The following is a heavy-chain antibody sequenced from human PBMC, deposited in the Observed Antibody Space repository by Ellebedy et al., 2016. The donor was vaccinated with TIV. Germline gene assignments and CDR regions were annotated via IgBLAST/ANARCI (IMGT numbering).Heavy chain of an antibody. CDR1: GLILGDYA. Sequence: GESLKISCAASGLILGDYAAHWVRQAPGKGLQWVAVISFDGGTPEYADSVKGRFTISRDNSKNTLYLQMDSLRAEDTAMYFCARDLYYGGYDIFDHWGQGTLVTVSS. D-gene: IGHD4-17*01. CDR3: ARDLYYGGYDIFDH. V-gene: IGHV3-30-3*01. CDR2: ISFDGGTP. J-gene: IGHJ4*02.